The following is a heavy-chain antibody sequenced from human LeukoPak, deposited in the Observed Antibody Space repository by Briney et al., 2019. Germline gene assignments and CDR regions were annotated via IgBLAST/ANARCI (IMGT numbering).Heavy chain of an antibody. Sequence: SETLSLTCTVSGGSISSYYWSWIRQPPGKGLEWIGYIYYSGSTNYNPSLKSRVTISVDTSKNQLSLKLSSVTAADTAVYYCARYVWGSYPTFEDYWGQGTLVTVSS. V-gene: IGHV4-59*01. CDR2: IYYSGST. D-gene: IGHD3-16*02. CDR3: ARYVWGSYPTFEDY. CDR1: GGSISSYY. J-gene: IGHJ4*02.